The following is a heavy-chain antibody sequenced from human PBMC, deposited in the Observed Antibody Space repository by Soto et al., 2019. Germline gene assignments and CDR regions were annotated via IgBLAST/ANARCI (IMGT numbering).Heavy chain of an antibody. CDR3: ARRPQLAQRREFDY. D-gene: IGHD6-13*01. CDR2: INPNSGGT. J-gene: IGHJ4*02. V-gene: IGHV1-2*02. CDR1: GYTFTGYY. Sequence: QVQLVQSGAEVKKPGASVKVSCKASGYTFTGYYMHWVRQAPGQGLEWMGWINPNSGGTNYAQKFQGRVNMSRDTSISTAYMELSRLRSDDTAVYYCARRPQLAQRREFDYWGQGTLVTVSS.